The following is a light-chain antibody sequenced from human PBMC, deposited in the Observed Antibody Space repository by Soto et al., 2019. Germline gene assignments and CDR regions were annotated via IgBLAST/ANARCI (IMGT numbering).Light chain of an antibody. V-gene: IGLV2-14*01. J-gene: IGLJ2*01. Sequence: QSALTQPASVSGSPGQSITISCTGTSSEGGYGYVSWYQQHPGKAPKLMIYDVTDRPSGVSNRFSGSKSGNTASLTISGLQAEDEADYYCSSYTSSGSLVVFGGGTQLTVL. CDR1: SSEGGYGY. CDR2: DVT. CDR3: SSYTSSGSLVV.